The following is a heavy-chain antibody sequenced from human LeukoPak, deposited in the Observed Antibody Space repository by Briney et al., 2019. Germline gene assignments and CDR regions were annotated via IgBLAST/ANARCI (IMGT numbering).Heavy chain of an antibody. V-gene: IGHV1-2*02. J-gene: IGHJ4*02. CDR2: INPNSGGT. CDR3: ARVVTMVRGVIIAPFAY. D-gene: IGHD3-10*01. CDR1: GYTFTGYY. Sequence: GASVKVACKASGYTFTGYYMHWVRQTPGQGLEWMGWINPNSGGTNYAQKFQGRVTMTRDPSISTAYMELSRLRSDDTAVYYCARVVTMVRGVIIAPFAYWGQGTLVTVSS.